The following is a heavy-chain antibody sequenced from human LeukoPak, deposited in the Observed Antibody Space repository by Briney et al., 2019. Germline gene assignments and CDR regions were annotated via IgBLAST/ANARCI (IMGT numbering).Heavy chain of an antibody. D-gene: IGHD3-22*01. V-gene: IGHV1-69*04. Sequence: GASVKVSFKASGGTFSSYAISWVRQAPGQGLEWMGRIIPILGIANYAQKFQGRVTITADKSTSTAYMELSSLRSEATAVYYCARGGPVNAYYYDSSGYFSCDYWGQGTLVTVSS. CDR2: IIPILGIA. J-gene: IGHJ4*02. CDR3: ARGGPVNAYYYDSSGYFSCDY. CDR1: GGTFSSYA.